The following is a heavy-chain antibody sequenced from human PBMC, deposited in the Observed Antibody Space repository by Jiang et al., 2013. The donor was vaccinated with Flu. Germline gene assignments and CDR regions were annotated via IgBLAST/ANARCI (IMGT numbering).Heavy chain of an antibody. J-gene: IGHJ4*02. CDR3: AHNTWLLLDY. Sequence: VGWIRQPPGKALEWLALIYWNDDKRYSPSLKSRLTITKDTSKNQVVLTMTNMDPVDTATYYCAHNTWLLLDYWGQGTLVTVSS. CDR2: IYWNDDK. D-gene: IGHD3-9*01. V-gene: IGHV2-5*01.